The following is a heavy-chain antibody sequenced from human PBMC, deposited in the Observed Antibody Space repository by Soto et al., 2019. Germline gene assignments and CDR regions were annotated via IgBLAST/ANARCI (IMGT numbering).Heavy chain of an antibody. V-gene: IGHV3-74*01. CDR1: GFTFSNYW. Sequence: GSLRLSCAASGFTFSNYWMHWVRQAPGKGLVWVSRISSDGSSTNYADSVKGRFTISRDNAKNTLHLQMNGLRAEDTAVYYYARVYGSGWAHFDCWGQGTLVTVSS. CDR2: ISSDGSST. D-gene: IGHD6-19*01. CDR3: ARVYGSGWAHFDC. J-gene: IGHJ4*02.